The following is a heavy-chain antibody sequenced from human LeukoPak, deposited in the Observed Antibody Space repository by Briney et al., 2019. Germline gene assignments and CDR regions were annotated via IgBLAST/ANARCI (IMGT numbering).Heavy chain of an antibody. CDR2: FYYSGNT. V-gene: IGHV4-59*12. Sequence: PSETLSLTCTVSGGSISSYYWSWIRQPPGKGLEWIGYFYYSGNTNYNPSLKSRVTISVDTSKNQFSLKLSSVTAADTAVYYCARDSWYYDSSGYYYLDYWGQGTLVTVSS. D-gene: IGHD3-22*01. CDR3: ARDSWYYDSSGYYYLDY. CDR1: GGSISSYY. J-gene: IGHJ4*02.